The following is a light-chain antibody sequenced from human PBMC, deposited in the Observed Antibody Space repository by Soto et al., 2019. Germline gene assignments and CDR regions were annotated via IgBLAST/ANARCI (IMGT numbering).Light chain of an antibody. CDR2: EAS. CDR3: QQRSNT. J-gene: IGKJ5*01. V-gene: IGKV3D-20*02. Sequence: EIEMTQSPVTLSVSPGERATLSCRASQSVSSSYLAWYQLKPGQAPRLLIYEASNRATGIPARFSASGSGTHFTLTISSLEPEDVAVYYCQQRSNTFGQGTRLEIK. CDR1: QSVSSSY.